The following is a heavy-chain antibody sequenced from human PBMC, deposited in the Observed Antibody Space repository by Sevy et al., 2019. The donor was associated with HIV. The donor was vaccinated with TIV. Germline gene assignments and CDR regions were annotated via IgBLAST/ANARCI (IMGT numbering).Heavy chain of an antibody. CDR2: MKQDGTEK. J-gene: IGHJ4*02. Sequence: EGSLRLSCAASGFSFSSYWMSWVRQAPGKGLEWVATMKQDGTEKDYVDSVKGRFTISRDNTKSSLFLQMNSLSAEDTAVYYCVREGLGGYSYSLDCWGQRTLVTVSS. D-gene: IGHD5-18*01. CDR3: VREGLGGYSYSLDC. CDR1: GFSFSSYW. V-gene: IGHV3-7*01.